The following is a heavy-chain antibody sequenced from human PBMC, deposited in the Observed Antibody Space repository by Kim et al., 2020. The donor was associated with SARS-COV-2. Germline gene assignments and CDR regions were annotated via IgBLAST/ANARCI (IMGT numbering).Heavy chain of an antibody. V-gene: IGHV3-11*05. CDR1: GINFSDYY. CDR2: ISSSGSYT. J-gene: IGHJ4*01. D-gene: IGHD6-13*01. Sequence: GGSLRLSCEASGINFSDYYMSWIRQAPGKGLEWVSYISSSGSYTKYADSLKGRFTISRDNAENSLYLEMNRLSADDTAVYYCARVPGGARSWSYFDSWG. CDR3: ARVPGGARSWSYFDS.